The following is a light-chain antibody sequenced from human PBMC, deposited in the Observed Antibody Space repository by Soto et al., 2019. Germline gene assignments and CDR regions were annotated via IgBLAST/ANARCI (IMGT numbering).Light chain of an antibody. CDR2: AAS. Sequence: IQMTQSPSAMSASVGDRVTITCRASQVIRNDLGWYQQKPGKAPKLLIYAASSLQSGVPSRFSGSGSGTDFTLTISSLQPEDFATYYCLQDYNYPWTFGQGTKVDI. CDR3: LQDYNYPWT. J-gene: IGKJ1*01. CDR1: QVIRND. V-gene: IGKV1-6*01.